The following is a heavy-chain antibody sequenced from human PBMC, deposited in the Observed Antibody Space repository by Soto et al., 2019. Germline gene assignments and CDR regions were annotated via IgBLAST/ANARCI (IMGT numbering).Heavy chain of an antibody. Sequence: GGSLRLSCAASGFTFSSYAMSWVRQAPGKGLGWVSAISGSGGSTYYADSVKGRFTISRDNSKNTLYLQMNSLRAEDTAVYYCAKGHRSSSRAEYFQHWGQGTLVTVSS. CDR1: GFTFSSYA. V-gene: IGHV3-23*01. CDR3: AKGHRSSSRAEYFQH. D-gene: IGHD6-13*01. J-gene: IGHJ1*01. CDR2: ISGSGGST.